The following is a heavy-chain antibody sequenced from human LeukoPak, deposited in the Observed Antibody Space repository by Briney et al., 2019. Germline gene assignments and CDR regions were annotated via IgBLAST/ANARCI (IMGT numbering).Heavy chain of an antibody. J-gene: IGHJ4*02. CDR2: ISAYNGNT. V-gene: IGHV1-18*01. CDR3: ARERITMVRGVIITAEGLDY. Sequence: ASVKLSCKASCYTFTSYGISWVRQAPGQGLEWTVWISAYNGNTNYSQKLQRTVTMTTDTSTSTAYMELRSLRSDDTAVYYCARERITMVRGVIITAEGLDYWGQGTLVTVS. CDR1: CYTFTSYG. D-gene: IGHD3-10*01.